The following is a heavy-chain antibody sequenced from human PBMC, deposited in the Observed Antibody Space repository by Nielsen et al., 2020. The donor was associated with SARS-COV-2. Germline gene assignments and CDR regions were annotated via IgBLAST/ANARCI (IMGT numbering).Heavy chain of an antibody. V-gene: IGHV3-30*03. CDR2: ISYDGSEI. J-gene: IGHJ6*02. CDR1: GFAFSRHG. CDR3: ASRGLDTGLYYGMDV. Sequence: GESLKISCVVSGFAFSRHGMHWVRRTPGKGLEWVATISYDGSEIDYIDSVKGRFTISRDNLKSTLYLQMSNLTTGDTAIYYCASRGLDTGLYYGMDVWGQGTTVTVSS. D-gene: IGHD5-18*01.